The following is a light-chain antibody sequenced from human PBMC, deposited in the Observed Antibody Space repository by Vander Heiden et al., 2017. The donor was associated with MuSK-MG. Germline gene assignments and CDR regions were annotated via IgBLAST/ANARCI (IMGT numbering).Light chain of an antibody. J-gene: IGLJ2*01. CDR2: EVS. Sequence: QSALTQPASVSGSPGQSITISCTGTSSDVGSYNLVSWYQQHPGKAPKLMIYEVSKRPSGVSNRFSGSKSGNTASLTISRLQAEDEADYYCCSYAGSSTWVVFGGGTKLTVL. V-gene: IGLV2-23*02. CDR1: SSDVGSYNL. CDR3: CSYAGSSTWVV.